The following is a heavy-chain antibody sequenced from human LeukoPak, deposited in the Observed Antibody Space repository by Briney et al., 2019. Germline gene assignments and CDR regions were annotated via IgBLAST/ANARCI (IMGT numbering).Heavy chain of an antibody. Sequence: PGRSLRLSCAASGFTFSSYGMHWVRQAPGKGLEWVAVIWYDGSNKYYADSVKGRFTISRDNSKNTLYLQMNSLRAEDTAVYYYARDLGILTGLAYYYYGMDVWGQGTTVTVSS. CDR1: GFTFSSYG. CDR3: ARDLGILTGLAYYYYGMDV. CDR2: IWYDGSNK. J-gene: IGHJ6*02. D-gene: IGHD3-9*01. V-gene: IGHV3-33*01.